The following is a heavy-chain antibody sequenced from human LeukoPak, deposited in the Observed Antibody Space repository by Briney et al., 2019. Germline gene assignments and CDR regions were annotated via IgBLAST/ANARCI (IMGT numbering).Heavy chain of an antibody. V-gene: IGHV4-59*01. D-gene: IGHD4/OR15-4a*01. Sequence: SETLSLTCTVSGGSINSYYWNWIRQPPGKALDWIGYIYYTGSTNYNPSLKSRVTISVDTSKNQFSLKLSSVTAADTALYYCARAPSDYLNWFDPWGQGTLVTVSS. CDR3: ARAPSDYLNWFDP. CDR1: GGSINSYY. CDR2: IYYTGST. J-gene: IGHJ5*02.